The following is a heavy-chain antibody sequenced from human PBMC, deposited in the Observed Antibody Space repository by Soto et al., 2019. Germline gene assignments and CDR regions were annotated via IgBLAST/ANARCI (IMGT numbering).Heavy chain of an antibody. CDR3: ARGGSSSWYSYHYYGMDV. CDR1: GYTFTGYY. CDR2: INPNSGGT. Sequence: ASVKVSCKASGYTFTGYYMHWVRQAPGQGLEWMGWINPNSGGTNYAQKFQGWVTMTRDTSISTAYMELSRLRSDDTAVYYCARGGSSSWYSYHYYGMDVWGQGTTVTVSS. J-gene: IGHJ6*02. D-gene: IGHD6-13*01. V-gene: IGHV1-2*04.